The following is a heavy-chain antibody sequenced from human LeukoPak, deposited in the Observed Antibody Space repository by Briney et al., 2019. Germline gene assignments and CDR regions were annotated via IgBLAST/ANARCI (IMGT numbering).Heavy chain of an antibody. CDR3: ARETRLLWFGEIGYFDY. D-gene: IGHD3-10*01. J-gene: IGHJ4*02. CDR2: IYSGGST. Sequence: PGGSLRLSCAASGFTVSSNYMSWVRQAPGKGLEWVSVIYSGGSTYYADSVKGRFTISGDNSKNTLYLQMNSLRAEDTAVYYCARETRLLWFGEIGYFDYWGQGTLVTVSS. V-gene: IGHV3-53*01. CDR1: GFTVSSNY.